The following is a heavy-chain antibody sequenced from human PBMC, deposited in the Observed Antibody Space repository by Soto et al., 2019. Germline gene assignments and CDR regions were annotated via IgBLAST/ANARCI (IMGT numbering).Heavy chain of an antibody. CDR3: AKGWSSSPYDSYYFAH. CDR1: GFTFSNYA. V-gene: IGHV3-23*01. Sequence: GGSLRLSCAASGFTFSNYAMDWVRQTPGKGLEWLSSVSGGAVSTYYADSVKGRFTVSRDNSRNTVYLQLNSLRAEDTAVYFCAKGWSSSPYDSYYFAHWXQGTAVTVSS. J-gene: IGHJ4*02. CDR2: VSGGAVST. D-gene: IGHD5-12*01.